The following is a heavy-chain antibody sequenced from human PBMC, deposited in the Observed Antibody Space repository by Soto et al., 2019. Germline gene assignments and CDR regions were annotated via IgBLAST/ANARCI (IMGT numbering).Heavy chain of an antibody. Sequence: QVQLVESGGGLVKPGGSLRLSCAASGLTFSDCYMHWIRQAPGKGLEWVSYISSSGSSINYADSVKGRFTISRDNAKNSLYLQMNSLRAEDTATYYCARVRFGEWGYAMDVWGQGTTVTVSS. CDR1: GLTFSDCY. V-gene: IGHV3-11*01. D-gene: IGHD3-10*01. CDR2: ISSSGSSI. J-gene: IGHJ6*02. CDR3: ARVRFGEWGYAMDV.